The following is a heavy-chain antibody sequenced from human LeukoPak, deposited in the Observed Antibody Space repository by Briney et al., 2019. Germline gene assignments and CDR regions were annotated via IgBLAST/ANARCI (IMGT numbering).Heavy chain of an antibody. V-gene: IGHV1-46*01. D-gene: IGHD3-10*01. J-gene: IGHJ4*02. Sequence: ASVKVSCKASGYTFTDYYIHWLRQAPGEGPQWMGMINLIAGLTHFAPKFQGRVTMTRDTSTSTVYMDLSSLGSDDTAVYYCARGFPLGVLWFGEPRRFDYWGQGTLVTVSS. CDR3: ARGFPLGVLWFGEPRRFDY. CDR1: GYTFTDYY. CDR2: INLIAGLT.